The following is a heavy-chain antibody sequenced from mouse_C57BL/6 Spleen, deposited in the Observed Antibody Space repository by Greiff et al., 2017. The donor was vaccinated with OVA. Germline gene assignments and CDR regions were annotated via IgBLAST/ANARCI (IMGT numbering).Heavy chain of an antibody. CDR2: IYPGDGDT. D-gene: IGHD3-1*01. J-gene: IGHJ2*01. CDR1: GYAFSSYW. Sequence: VQLQQSGAELVKPGASVKISCKASGYAFSSYWMNWVKQRPGKGLEWIGQIYPGDGDTNYNGKFKGKATLTADKSSSTAYMQLSSLTSEYSAVYFCARSGGSDQGYFDYWGQGTTLTVSS. V-gene: IGHV1-80*01. CDR3: ARSGGSDQGYFDY.